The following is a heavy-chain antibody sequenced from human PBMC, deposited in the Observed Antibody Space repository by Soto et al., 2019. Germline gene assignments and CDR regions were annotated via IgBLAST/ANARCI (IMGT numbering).Heavy chain of an antibody. V-gene: IGHV3-9*01. CDR1: GFALDNYA. Sequence: EVQLVESGGGLVQPGRSLRLSCAASGFALDNYAMHWVRQAPGKGLEWVSSISWNSGNTDYAGSVKGRFIISRDSXXXXXXXXXXXXXXXXXXXXXXXXXXXXCSNTNCRAYFDYWGQGTLVTVSS. D-gene: IGHD2-2*01. J-gene: IGHJ4*02. CDR2: ISWNSGNT. CDR3: XXXXXXCSNTNCRAYFDY.